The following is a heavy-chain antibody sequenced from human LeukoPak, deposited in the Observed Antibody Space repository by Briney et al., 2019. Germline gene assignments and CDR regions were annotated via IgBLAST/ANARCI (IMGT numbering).Heavy chain of an antibody. V-gene: IGHV3-23*01. D-gene: IGHD6-13*01. CDR2: ISGGSEDT. Sequence: PGRSLRLSCTASGFTFDSYAMSWVRQAPGKGLEWVSCISGGSEDTYYADSVKGRFTISRDNSKSTLYLQMNSLRAEDTAVYYCARTIAQYSNSWLYFYSGLVVWGQGTTVTVSS. J-gene: IGHJ6*02. CDR3: ARTIAQYSNSWLYFYSGLVV. CDR1: GFTFDSYA.